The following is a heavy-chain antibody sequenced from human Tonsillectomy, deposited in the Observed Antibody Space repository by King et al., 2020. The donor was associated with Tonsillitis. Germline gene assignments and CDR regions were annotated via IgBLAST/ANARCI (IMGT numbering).Heavy chain of an antibody. CDR3: AKGAPGIAVAGSGSFDY. D-gene: IGHD6-19*01. J-gene: IGHJ4*02. CDR2: ISGSSGST. CDR1: GFTFSSYA. Sequence: VQLVESGGDLVQPGGSLRLSCAASGFTFSSYAMSWVRQAPGKGLEWVSTISGSSGSTYYADSVKGRFTISRDNSENTLYLQMNSLRAEDTAVYYCAKGAPGIAVAGSGSFDYWGQGPLVPVSS. V-gene: IGHV3-23*04.